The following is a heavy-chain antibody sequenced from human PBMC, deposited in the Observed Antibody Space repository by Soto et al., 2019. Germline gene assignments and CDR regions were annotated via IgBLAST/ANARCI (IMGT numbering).Heavy chain of an antibody. J-gene: IGHJ2*01. CDR1: GGSFSGYY. CDR3: ARGTREGWYFDI. Sequence: QVQLQQWGAGLLKPSETLSLTCAVYGGSFSGYYWSWIRQPPGKGLEWIGEINHSGSTSYNPSLKSRVTISLETSKNQFSLKLTSVTAADTAVYYCARGTREGWYFDIWGRGTLVTVSS. V-gene: IGHV4-34*01. CDR2: INHSGST.